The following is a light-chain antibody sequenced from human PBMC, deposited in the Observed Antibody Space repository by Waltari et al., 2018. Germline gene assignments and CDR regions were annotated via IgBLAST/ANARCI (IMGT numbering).Light chain of an antibody. J-gene: IGKJ3*01. Sequence: IQLTQSPSSLSASVGDRVTITCRASQGISSYLAWYQQKPGKAPKLLIYAASTLQSGVPSRFSGSGSGTDFTLTISSLHPEDVATYYCQQLNSYPRGLFTFGPGTKVDIK. V-gene: IGKV1-9*01. CDR2: AAS. CDR3: QQLNSYPRGLFT. CDR1: QGISSY.